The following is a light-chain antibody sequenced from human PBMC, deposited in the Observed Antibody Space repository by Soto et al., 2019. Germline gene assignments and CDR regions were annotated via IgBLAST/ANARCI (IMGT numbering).Light chain of an antibody. J-gene: IGLJ1*01. V-gene: IGLV2-14*01. CDR2: DVS. Sequence: HSALTQPASVSGSPGQSITISCTGTSSDVVGYNYVSWYQQHPGKAPKLMIYDVSNRPSGVSNRFSGSKSGNTASLTISGLQAEDEADYYCSSYTSSSTHNYVFGTGTKVTVL. CDR3: SSYTSSSTHNYV. CDR1: SSDVVGYNY.